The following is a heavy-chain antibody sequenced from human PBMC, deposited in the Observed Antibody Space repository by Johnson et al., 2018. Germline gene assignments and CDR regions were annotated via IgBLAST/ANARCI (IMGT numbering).Heavy chain of an antibody. J-gene: IGHJ6*02. CDR1: GYTFTTYG. Sequence: QVQLVESGAEVKKPGASVKVSCKASGYTFTTYGISWVRQAPGQGLEWMGWINTKRGNTNTAQKFQGRVTMTTDTSTTTAYLELGSLRSDDTAVYYCARDREVDIVVVFPGAGMDIWGQGTTVTVSS. V-gene: IGHV1-18*01. D-gene: IGHD2-2*03. CDR3: ARDREVDIVVVFPGAGMDI. CDR2: INTKRGNT.